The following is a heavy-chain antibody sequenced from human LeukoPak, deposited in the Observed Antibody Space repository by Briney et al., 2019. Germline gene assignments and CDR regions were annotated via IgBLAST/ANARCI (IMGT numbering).Heavy chain of an antibody. CDR3: AKESPYSSSWFDY. CDR1: GFTFDDYA. D-gene: IGHD6-13*01. CDR2: ISWNSGSI. Sequence: GGSLRLSCAASGFTFDDYAMHWVRQAPGKGLEWVSGISWNSGSIGYADSVKGRFTISRDSAKNSLYLQMNSLRAEDTALYYCAKESPYSSSWFDYWGQGTLVTVSS. J-gene: IGHJ4*02. V-gene: IGHV3-9*01.